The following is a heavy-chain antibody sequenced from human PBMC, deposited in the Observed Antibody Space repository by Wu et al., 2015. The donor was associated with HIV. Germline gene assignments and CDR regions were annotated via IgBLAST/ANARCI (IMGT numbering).Heavy chain of an antibody. CDR2: MNPISGNT. Sequence: QEQLVQSGAEVKKPGASVKVSCKASGYNFTTHDINWVRQANGKGLEWMGWMNPISGNTGYAQKFQGRVTMTRNNSISTAYMDVTSLRSEDTAVYYCARGPRKLGYYYFGMDVVGPRDHDHRLL. CDR1: GYNFTTHD. V-gene: IGHV1-8*02. J-gene: IGHJ6*02. CDR3: ARGPRKLGYYYFGMDV. D-gene: IGHD3-22*01.